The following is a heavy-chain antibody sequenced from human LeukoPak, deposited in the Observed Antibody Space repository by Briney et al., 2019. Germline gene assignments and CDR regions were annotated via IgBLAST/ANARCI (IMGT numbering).Heavy chain of an antibody. CDR2: INPNSGGT. V-gene: IGHV1-2*06. Sequence: ASVKVSCKASGYTFTSNYMLWVRQAPGQGLEWMGRINPNSGGTNYAQKFQGRVTMTRDTSISTAYMELSRLRSDDTAVYYCARDNIMVRGATIDYWGQGTLVTVSS. J-gene: IGHJ4*02. CDR3: ARDNIMVRGATIDY. CDR1: GYTFTSNY. D-gene: IGHD3-10*01.